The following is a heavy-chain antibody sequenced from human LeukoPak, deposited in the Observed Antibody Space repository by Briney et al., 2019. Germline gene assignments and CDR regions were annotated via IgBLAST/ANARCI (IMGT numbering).Heavy chain of an antibody. CDR2: FDPEDGET. CDR3: ATGLGYCSSTSCSYYFDY. CDR1: GYTFTGYY. D-gene: IGHD2-2*01. J-gene: IGHJ4*02. V-gene: IGHV1-24*01. Sequence: ASVKVSCKASGYTFTGYYMHWVRQAPGKGLEWMGGFDPEDGETIYAQKFQGRVTMTEDTSTDTAYMELSSLRSEDTAVYYCATGLGYCSSTSCSYYFDYWGQGTPVTVSS.